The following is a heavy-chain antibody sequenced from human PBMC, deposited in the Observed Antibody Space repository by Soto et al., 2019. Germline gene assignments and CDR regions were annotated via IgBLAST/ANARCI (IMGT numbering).Heavy chain of an antibody. CDR2: IFYSGST. CDR3: ARVDTAMVHYFDY. V-gene: IGHV4-39*07. D-gene: IGHD5-18*01. Sequence: PSETLSLTCTISGGSISSSNYFWGWIRQPPGKGLEWIGSIFYSGSTSYNSSLKSRVTISVDRSKNQFSLKLSSVTAADTAVYYCARVDTAMVHYFDYWGQGTLVT. CDR1: GGSISSSNYF. J-gene: IGHJ4*02.